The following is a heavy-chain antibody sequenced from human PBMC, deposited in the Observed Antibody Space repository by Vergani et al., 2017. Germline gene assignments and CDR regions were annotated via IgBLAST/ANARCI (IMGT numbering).Heavy chain of an antibody. J-gene: IGHJ6*02. CDR2: IRYDGSNK. CDR3: ARDGSSNYYYYGMDV. V-gene: IGHV3-30*02. Sequence: QVQLVESGGGVVQPGGSLRLSCAASGFTFSSYGMHWVRQAPGKGLEWVAFIRYDGSNKYYADSVKGRFTISRDNSKNTLYLQMNSLRAEDTAVYYCARDGSSNYYYYGMDVWGQGTMVTVSS. CDR1: GFTFSSYG. D-gene: IGHD1-26*01.